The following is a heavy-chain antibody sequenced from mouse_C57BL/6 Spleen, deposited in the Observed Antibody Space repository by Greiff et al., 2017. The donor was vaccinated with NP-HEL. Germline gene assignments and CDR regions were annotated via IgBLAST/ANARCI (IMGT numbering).Heavy chain of an antibody. V-gene: IGHV1-42*01. CDR3: ASLYYGSSVYAMDY. D-gene: IGHD1-1*01. J-gene: IGHJ4*01. Sequence: VQLKESGPELVKPGASVKISCKASGYSFTGYYMNWVKQSPEKSLEWIGEINPSTGGTTYNQKFKAKATLTVDKSSSTAYMQLKSLTSEDSAVYYCASLYYGSSVYAMDYWGQGTSVTVSS. CDR2: INPSTGGT. CDR1: GYSFTGYY.